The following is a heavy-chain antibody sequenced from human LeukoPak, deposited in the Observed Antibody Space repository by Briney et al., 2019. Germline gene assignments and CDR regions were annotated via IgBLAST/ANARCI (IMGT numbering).Heavy chain of an antibody. CDR3: ASEGEAEAAAGLYGLDV. CDR2: IIPFLDTS. CDR1: GGTFTIYA. Sequence: SVKVSCKASGGTFTIYAICWVRQAPGQGLEWMGRIIPFLDTSTYARKFQGRLIFTSDKSTNIAYMELSSLRFQDTAVYYCASEGEAEAAAGLYGLDVWGQGTTVTVSS. J-gene: IGHJ6*02. D-gene: IGHD6-25*01. V-gene: IGHV1-69*04.